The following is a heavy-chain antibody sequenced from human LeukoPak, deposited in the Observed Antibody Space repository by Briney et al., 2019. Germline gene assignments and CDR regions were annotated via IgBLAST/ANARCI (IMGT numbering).Heavy chain of an antibody. V-gene: IGHV5-51*01. Sequence: GESLKISCKGSGYSFTSYWIAWVRQMPGKGLEWMGIIYPGDSDTRYSPSFQGQVTISADKSIRTAYLQWSSLKASDTAMYYCARTITMIRGSWYFDLWGRGTLVTVSS. J-gene: IGHJ2*01. CDR2: IYPGDSDT. CDR1: GYSFTSYW. CDR3: ARTITMIRGSWYFDL. D-gene: IGHD3-10*01.